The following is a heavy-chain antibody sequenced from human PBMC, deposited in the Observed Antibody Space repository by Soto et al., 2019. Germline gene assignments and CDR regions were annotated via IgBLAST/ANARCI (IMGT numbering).Heavy chain of an antibody. CDR2: IYYTGST. J-gene: IGHJ4*02. D-gene: IGHD1-1*01. CDR1: GGSISSYY. Sequence: QVQLQESGQGLVMPSETLSLTCTVSGGSISSYYWSWIRQPPGKGLEWIGYIYYTGSTNYNPSLKSRVTISVDTSKNQFSLKVSSVTAADTAVYYCARSPGTVVDFWGQRTLVTVSS. CDR3: ARSPGTVVDF. V-gene: IGHV4-59*01.